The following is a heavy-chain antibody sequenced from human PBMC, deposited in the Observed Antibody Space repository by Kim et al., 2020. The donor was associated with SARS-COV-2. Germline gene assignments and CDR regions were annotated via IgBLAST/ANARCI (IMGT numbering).Heavy chain of an antibody. CDR3: ARDGGPTGYSYGSDFDY. CDR1: GGTFSSYA. D-gene: IGHD5-18*01. V-gene: IGHV1-69*13. Sequence: SVKVSCKASGGTFSSYAISWVRQAPGQGLEWMGGIIPIFGTANYAQKFQGRVTITADESTSTAYMELSSLRSEDTAVYYCARDGGPTGYSYGSDFDYWGQGTMVTVSS. J-gene: IGHJ4*02. CDR2: IIPIFGTA.